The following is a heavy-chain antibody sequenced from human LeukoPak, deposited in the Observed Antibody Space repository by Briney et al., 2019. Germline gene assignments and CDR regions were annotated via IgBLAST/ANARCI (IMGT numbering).Heavy chain of an antibody. Sequence: NSGGSLRLSCAASGFTFSNAWMSWVRQAPGKGLEWVGRIKSKTDGGTTDYAAPVKGRFTISRDDSKNTLYLQMNSLKTEDTAVYYCTTAPGYSGSYLGNVYSNDWGQGTLVTVSS. J-gene: IGHJ4*02. CDR2: IKSKTDGGTT. V-gene: IGHV3-15*01. CDR1: GFTFSNAW. CDR3: TTAPGYSGSYLGNVYSND. D-gene: IGHD1-26*01.